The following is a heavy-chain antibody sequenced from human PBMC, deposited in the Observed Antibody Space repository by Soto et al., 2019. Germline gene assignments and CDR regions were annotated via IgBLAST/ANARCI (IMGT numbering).Heavy chain of an antibody. Sequence: QVQLVQSGAEVKKPGSSVKVSCKASGGTFSSYAISWVRQAPGQGLEWMGGIIPIFGTANYAQKFQGRVTITADEYTSRAYMELSSLRSEDTAVYYCARDRGGYSGYDRSMYNWFDPWGQGTLVTVSS. V-gene: IGHV1-69*01. CDR2: IIPIFGTA. J-gene: IGHJ5*02. CDR3: ARDRGGYSGYDRSMYNWFDP. CDR1: GGTFSSYA. D-gene: IGHD5-12*01.